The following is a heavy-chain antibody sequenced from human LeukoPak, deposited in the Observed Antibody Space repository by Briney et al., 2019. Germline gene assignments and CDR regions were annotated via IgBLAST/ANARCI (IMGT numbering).Heavy chain of an antibody. D-gene: IGHD1-26*01. CDR2: VSGNGVYT. J-gene: IGHJ4*02. V-gene: IGHV3-23*01. Sequence: GGSLRLSCVASGFTFSRFAMSWVRQAPGKGLQWVSTVSGNGVYTYYPDSVKGRFTISRDRSSNTVYLQVNSLSAEDTAVYYCARCGDPDSEGLIGKPYFYFWGEGALVTVSS. CDR1: GFTFSRFA. CDR3: ARCGDPDSEGLIGKPYFYF.